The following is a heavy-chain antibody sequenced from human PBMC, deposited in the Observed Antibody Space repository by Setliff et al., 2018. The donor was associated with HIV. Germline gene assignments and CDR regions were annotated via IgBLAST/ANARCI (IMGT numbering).Heavy chain of an antibody. J-gene: IGHJ3*02. Sequence: ASVKVSCKTSGYIFIRYYMFWVRQAPGQGLEWMGNINPHTGVTKYAQKFQGRVTMTRDTSISTAYMVLSRLRSDDTAVYYCARGLCQSSGYCWTGAFDIWGQGTTVTVS. CDR3: ARGLCQSSGYCWTGAFDI. CDR2: INPHTGVT. D-gene: IGHD6-19*01. V-gene: IGHV1-2*02. CDR1: GYIFIRYY.